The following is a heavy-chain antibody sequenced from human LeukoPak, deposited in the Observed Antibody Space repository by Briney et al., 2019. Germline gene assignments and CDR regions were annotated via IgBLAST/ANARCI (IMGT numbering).Heavy chain of an antibody. CDR1: GGSISSNNYY. D-gene: IGHD1-26*01. Sequence: SETLSLTCTVSGGSISSNNYYWGWIRQPPGKGLEWIGSLYHSGSTDYNPSLKSRVTISPDKSKNQFSLTLTSVTAADTAVYFCARAPLSGTYYTDAFDIWGQGTMVTVSS. CDR3: ARAPLSGTYYTDAFDI. J-gene: IGHJ3*02. CDR2: LYHSGST. V-gene: IGHV4-39*07.